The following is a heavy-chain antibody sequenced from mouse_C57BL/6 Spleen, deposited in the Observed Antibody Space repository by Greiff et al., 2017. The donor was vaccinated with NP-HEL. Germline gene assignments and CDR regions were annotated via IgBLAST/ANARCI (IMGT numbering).Heavy chain of an antibody. CDR3: ARGGYSFAY. Sequence: EVKLVESGPELVKPGASVKISCKASGYSFTGYYMNWVKQSPEKSLEWIGEINPSTGGTTYNQKFKAKATLTVDKSSSTAYMQLKSLTSEDSAVYYCARGGYSFAYWGQGTLVTVSA. J-gene: IGHJ3*01. CDR2: INPSTGGT. V-gene: IGHV1-42*01. D-gene: IGHD2-3*01. CDR1: GYSFTGYY.